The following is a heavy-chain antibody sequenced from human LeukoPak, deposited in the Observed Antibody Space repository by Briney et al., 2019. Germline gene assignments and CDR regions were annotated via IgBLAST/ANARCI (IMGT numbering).Heavy chain of an antibody. CDR2: LYSDGNT. D-gene: IGHD1-14*01. V-gene: IGHV3-53*01. CDR3: ARGVEPLAANTLAY. CDR1: RFTVTTND. Sequence: PGGSLRLSCAASRFTVTTNDMTWVRQAPGKGLEWVSVLYSDGNTKYADSVQGRFTISRDNSKNTLYLEMNSLSPDDTAVYYCARGVEPLAANTLAYWGQGTLVTVSS. J-gene: IGHJ4*02.